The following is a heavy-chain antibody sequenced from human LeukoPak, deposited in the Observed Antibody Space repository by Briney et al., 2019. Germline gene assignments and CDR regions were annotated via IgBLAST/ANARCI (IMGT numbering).Heavy chain of an antibody. CDR1: GFTFSSYS. V-gene: IGHV3-74*01. CDR2: IKGDGSHT. CDR3: VRDWDHFDFDS. D-gene: IGHD3-9*01. J-gene: IGHJ5*01. Sequence: GGSLRLSCAASGFTFSSYSMNWVRQAPGKGLVWVSRIKGDGSHTIYADSVKGRFTISRDNAKNTLYLQMKSLRAEDTAVYYCVRDWDHFDFDSWGLGTLVTVSS.